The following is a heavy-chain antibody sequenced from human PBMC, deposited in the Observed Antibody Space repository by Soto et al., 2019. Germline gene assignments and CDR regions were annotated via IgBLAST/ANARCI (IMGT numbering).Heavy chain of an antibody. Sequence: QVQLQESGPGLVKPSETLSLTCTVSGGSISSYYWSWIRQPPGKGLEWIGYIYYSGSTNYNPSLKSRVTIAVDTSKTQFSLKLSAVTAADTAVYYCARDRVVAATRWFDPWGQGTLVTVSS. V-gene: IGHV4-59*08. CDR3: ARDRVVAATRWFDP. CDR1: GGSISSYY. D-gene: IGHD2-15*01. CDR2: IYYSGST. J-gene: IGHJ5*02.